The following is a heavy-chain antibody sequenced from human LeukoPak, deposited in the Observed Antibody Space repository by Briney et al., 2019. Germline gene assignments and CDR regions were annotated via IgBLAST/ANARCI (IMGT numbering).Heavy chain of an antibody. Sequence: GGSLRLSCAASAFTFSTYAMTWVRQAPGKGLEWVSSIDGCGASTYYADSVKGRFTISRDNSKNTLYLQMNSLRAGDTAVYFCAKGLLFDYWGQGTLVTVSS. V-gene: IGHV3-23*01. CDR2: IDGCGAST. CDR3: AKGLLFDY. J-gene: IGHJ4*02. CDR1: AFTFSTYA. D-gene: IGHD3/OR15-3a*01.